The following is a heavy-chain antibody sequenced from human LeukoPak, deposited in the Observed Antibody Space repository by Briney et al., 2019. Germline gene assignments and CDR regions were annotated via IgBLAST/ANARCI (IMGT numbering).Heavy chain of an antibody. CDR2: IKKDGSEK. CDR1: GFTSSRYW. CDR3: ARLLVYNSGGEAFDY. D-gene: IGHD3-10*01. V-gene: IGHV3-7*01. Sequence: GGSLRLSCAASGFTSSRYWMSWVRQAPGKGLEWVANIKKDGSEKYYVDSVKGRFTISRDNAKNSLYLQMNSLRAEDTAVYYCARLLVYNSGGEAFDYWGPGTLVTVSS. J-gene: IGHJ4*02.